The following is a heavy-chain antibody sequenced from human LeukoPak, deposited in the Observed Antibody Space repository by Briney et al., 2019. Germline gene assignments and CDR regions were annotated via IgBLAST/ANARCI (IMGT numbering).Heavy chain of an antibody. Sequence: GGSLRHSCAASGFTFSSYWMTWVRQAPEKGLEWVANIKQDGSEKYYVDSVKGRFTISRDNAKISLFLRMNNLRAEDTAVYYCAAHVNDAGNFGYWGQGTLVAVSS. D-gene: IGHD3-10*01. V-gene: IGHV3-7*01. CDR2: IKQDGSEK. CDR1: GFTFSSYW. CDR3: AAHVNDAGNFGY. J-gene: IGHJ4*02.